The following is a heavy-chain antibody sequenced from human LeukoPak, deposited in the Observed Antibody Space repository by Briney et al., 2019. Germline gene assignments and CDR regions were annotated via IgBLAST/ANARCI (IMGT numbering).Heavy chain of an antibody. CDR2: MNPNSGNT. V-gene: IGHV1-8*03. CDR3: AREGWNYGHWYFDL. J-gene: IGHJ2*01. Sequence: ASVKVSCKASGYTFTSYDINWVRQATGQGLEWMGWMNPNSGNTGYAQKFQGRVTITRNTSISTAYMELSSLRSEDTAVYYCAREGWNYGHWYFDLWGRGTLVTVSS. CDR1: GYTFTSYD. D-gene: IGHD1-7*01.